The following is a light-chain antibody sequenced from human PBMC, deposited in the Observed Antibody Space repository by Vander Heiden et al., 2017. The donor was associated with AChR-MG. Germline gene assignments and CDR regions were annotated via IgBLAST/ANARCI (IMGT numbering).Light chain of an antibody. CDR3: MEALQTPRLT. CDR2: LGS. CDR1: QSLLHDNGNNY. Sequence: IVMTQSPLSLPVTPGEPASISGRSSQSLLHDNGNNYLNWYLQKPGQSPQLLIFLGSNRASGVPDRFSGSGSGTDFTLRISRVEAEDVGIYYCMEALQTPRLTFGGGTRVEIK. V-gene: IGKV2-28*01. J-gene: IGKJ4*01.